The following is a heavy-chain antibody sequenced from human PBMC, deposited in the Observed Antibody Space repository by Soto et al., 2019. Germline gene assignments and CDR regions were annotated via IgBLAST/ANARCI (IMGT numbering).Heavy chain of an antibody. V-gene: IGHV4-61*01. CDR2: IYYSGST. CDR1: GGSVSSGSYY. Sequence: QVQLQESGPGLVKPSETLSLTCTVSGGSVSSGSYYWSWIRQPPGKGLEWIGYIYYSGSTNYNPSLKSRVTISVDTSKNQFSLKLSSVTAADTAVYYCARDRGLGLPYYYGMDVWGQGTTVTVSS. CDR3: ARDRGLGLPYYYGMDV. J-gene: IGHJ6*02.